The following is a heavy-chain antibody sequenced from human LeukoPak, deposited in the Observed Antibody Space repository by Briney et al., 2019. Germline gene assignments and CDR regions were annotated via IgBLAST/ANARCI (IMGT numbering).Heavy chain of an antibody. CDR2: IYYSGTT. CDR3: GGAATGTVGWFDP. CDR1: GGSISSSSYY. V-gene: IGHV4-39*01. J-gene: IGHJ5*02. D-gene: IGHD6-13*01. Sequence: SETLSLTCTVSGGSISSSSYYWGWIRQPPGKGLEWIGSIYYSGTTSYNPSLKSRVTISVDTSKNQFSLMLTPVTASDTAVYFCGGAATGTVGWFDPWGQGTLVTVSS.